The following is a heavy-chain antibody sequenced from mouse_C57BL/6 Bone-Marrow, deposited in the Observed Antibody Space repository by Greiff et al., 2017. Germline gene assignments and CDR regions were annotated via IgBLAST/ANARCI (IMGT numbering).Heavy chain of an antibody. CDR3: ARALMFAAEAH. J-gene: IGHJ3*01. V-gene: IGHV1-55*01. Sequence: VQLQQPGAELVKPGASVKMSCKASGYTFTSYWITWVKQRPGQGLEWIGDIYPGSGSTNYNGKFKSKATLTVDKSSSTAYMQLSSLTSEVSAVFYCARALMFAAEAHWGQGTLVTVSA. CDR1: GYTFTSYW. CDR2: IYPGSGST.